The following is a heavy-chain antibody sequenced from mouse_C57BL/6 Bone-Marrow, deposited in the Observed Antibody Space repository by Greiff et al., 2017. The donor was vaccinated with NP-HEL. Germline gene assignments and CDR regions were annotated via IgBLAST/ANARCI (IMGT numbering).Heavy chain of an antibody. CDR2: IHPGDGDT. CDR3: ARYYGSSYYFDY. D-gene: IGHD1-1*01. J-gene: IGHJ2*01. V-gene: IGHV1-80*01. CDR1: GYAFSSYW. Sequence: QVHVKQSGAELVKPGASVKISCKASGYAFSSYWLNWVKQRPGKGLEWIGQIHPGDGDTNYNGKFKGKATLTADKSSSTAYMQLSSLTSEDSAVYFCARYYGSSYYFDYWGQGTTLTVSS.